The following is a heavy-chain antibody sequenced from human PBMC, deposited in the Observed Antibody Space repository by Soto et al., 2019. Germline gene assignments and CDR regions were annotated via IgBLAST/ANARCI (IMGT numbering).Heavy chain of an antibody. CDR1: GFTFSSYS. V-gene: IGHV3-21*01. Sequence: GGSLRLSCAASGFTFSSYSMNWVRQAPGKGLEWVSSISSSSSYIYYADSVKGRFTISRDNAKNSLYLQMNSLRAGDTAVYYCARVSGSGYGDYWGQGTLVTVSS. CDR3: ARVSGSGYGDY. D-gene: IGHD3-22*01. J-gene: IGHJ4*02. CDR2: ISSSSSYI.